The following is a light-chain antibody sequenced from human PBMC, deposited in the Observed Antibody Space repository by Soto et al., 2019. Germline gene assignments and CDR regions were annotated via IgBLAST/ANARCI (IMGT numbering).Light chain of an antibody. CDR3: AAWDAGVSGPA. CDR2: RNN. J-gene: IGLJ2*01. CDR1: SSNIGSKY. V-gene: IGLV1-47*01. Sequence: QSVLTQPPSASGTPGQRVTISCSGSSSNIGSKYVYWYQQLPGTAPKLLMYRNNQRPSGVPDRFSGSTSGTSASLAISGLRSEDEADYYCAAWDAGVSGPAFGGGTKLTVL.